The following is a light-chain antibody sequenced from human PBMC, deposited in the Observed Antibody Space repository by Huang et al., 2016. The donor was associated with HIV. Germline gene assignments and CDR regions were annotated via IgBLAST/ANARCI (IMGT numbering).Light chain of an antibody. J-gene: IGKJ1*01. Sequence: EIVVTQSPATLSVSPGEGATLSCRASQYVGTSLAWYQQKPGQSPRLVIHSVSTRATGFPARFSGSGSRTEFTLTITSLQSEDCALYYCQQYHNWPWTFGLGTKVEI. CDR1: QYVGTS. CDR3: QQYHNWPWT. CDR2: SVS. V-gene: IGKV3-15*01.